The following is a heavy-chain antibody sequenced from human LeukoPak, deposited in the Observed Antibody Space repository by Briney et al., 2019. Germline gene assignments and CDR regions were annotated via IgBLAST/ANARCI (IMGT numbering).Heavy chain of an antibody. Sequence: SETLSLTCTVSGASISSYSWSWIRQPAGKGLEWIGRVYTSGTTNYNPSLKSRVTMSVDTSKNQFSLKLSSVTAADTAVYYCARGPYCGGDCYFGCWGQGTLVTVSS. CDR1: GASISSYS. CDR2: VYTSGTT. J-gene: IGHJ4*02. V-gene: IGHV4-4*07. CDR3: ARGPYCGGDCYFGC. D-gene: IGHD2-21*01.